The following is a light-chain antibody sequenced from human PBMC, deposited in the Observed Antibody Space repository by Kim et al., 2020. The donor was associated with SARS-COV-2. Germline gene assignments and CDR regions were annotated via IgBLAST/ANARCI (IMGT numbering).Light chain of an antibody. Sequence: SASVGDRVTITCRASQSISSWLAWYQQKPGKAPKLLIYTASSLESGVPSRFSSCGSGTEFTLTISGLQPDDFATCYCQQYNSYWTFGQGTKVDIK. CDR2: TAS. CDR3: QQYNSYWT. V-gene: IGKV1-5*03. CDR1: QSISSW. J-gene: IGKJ1*01.